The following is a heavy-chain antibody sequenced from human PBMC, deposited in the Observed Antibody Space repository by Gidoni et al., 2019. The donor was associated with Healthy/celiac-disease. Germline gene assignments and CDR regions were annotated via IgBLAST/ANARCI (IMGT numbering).Heavy chain of an antibody. CDR1: GDRVSSNSAA. Sequence: QVQLQQSGPGLVKPSQTLSLTCAISGDRVSSNSAAWNWLRQSPSRGLEWLGRTYYRSKGYNEYAVSVKSRITINPDTSKNQFSLQLNSVTPEDTDVYYCAREDIGDDYVWGSYRTTDYCDYGGQGTLVTVSS. V-gene: IGHV6-1*01. D-gene: IGHD3-16*02. CDR3: AREDIGDDYVWGSYRTTDYCDY. CDR2: TYYRSKGYN. J-gene: IGHJ4*02.